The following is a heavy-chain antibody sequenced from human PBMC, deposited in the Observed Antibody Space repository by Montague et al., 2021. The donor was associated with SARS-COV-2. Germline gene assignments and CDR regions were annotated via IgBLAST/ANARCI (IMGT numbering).Heavy chain of an antibody. D-gene: IGHD4-17*01. CDR3: VRDTGSAQAGFDA. V-gene: IGHV6-1*01. CDR1: GDSVWGNTAA. J-gene: IGHJ4*02. Sequence: RAISGDSVWGNTAAGNWSRQSPSGGLEWLGRTNYRSKWTSDYATSVEGRISIDPDASKNQFFLHLRSVTPEDTGVYYCVRDTGSAQAGFDAWGQGTLVTVSS. CDR2: TNYRSKWTS.